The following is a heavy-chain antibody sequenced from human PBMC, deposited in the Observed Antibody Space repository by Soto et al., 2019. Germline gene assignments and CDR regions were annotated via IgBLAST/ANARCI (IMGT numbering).Heavy chain of an antibody. CDR3: ITDRRGY. CDR2: IKSKADGGAT. V-gene: IGHV3-15*07. J-gene: IGHJ4*02. CDR1: GFAFISAW. D-gene: IGHD2-15*01. Sequence: EVQLVESGGGLVKPGASLRLSCAVSGFAFISAWMNWVRQTPGKGLEWVGRIKSKADGGATDFAAFVKGRFTLSRDDSKTTVYLQMNNLIIEDTGIYYCITDRRGYWGLGTLVTVS.